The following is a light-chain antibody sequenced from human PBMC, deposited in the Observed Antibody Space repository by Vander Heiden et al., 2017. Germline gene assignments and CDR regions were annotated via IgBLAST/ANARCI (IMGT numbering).Light chain of an antibody. CDR3: SSYSTSSTLYV. J-gene: IGLJ1*01. CDR2: AVS. Sequence: QSALTQPASVSGSPGQSITISCTGTSSDVGGYNYVSWYQHHPGKAPKVMVHAVSNRPSGVSNRFSGSKSGSTASLTISGLQADDEADYYCSSYSTSSTLYVFGTGTKVTFL. CDR1: SSDVGGYNY. V-gene: IGLV2-14*03.